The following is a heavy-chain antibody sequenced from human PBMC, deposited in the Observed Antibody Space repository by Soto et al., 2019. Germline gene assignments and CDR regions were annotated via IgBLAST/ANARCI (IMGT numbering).Heavy chain of an antibody. CDR2: ISGSSSYI. CDR3: ARSGEILQTFDS. CDR1: GFSFSDYS. V-gene: IGHV3-21*01. J-gene: IGHJ4*02. Sequence: GSLRLSCVVSGFSFSDYSMNWVRQAPGKGLEWVALISGSSSYIYYADSVKGRFTISRDNVKNSLFLQMDSLRVEDTAVYYCARSGEILQTFDSWGQGTLVTVSS. D-gene: IGHD1-26*01.